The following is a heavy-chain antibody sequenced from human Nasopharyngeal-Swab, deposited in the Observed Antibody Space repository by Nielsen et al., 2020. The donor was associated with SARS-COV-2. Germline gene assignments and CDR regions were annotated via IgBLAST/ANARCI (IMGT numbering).Heavy chain of an antibody. CDR3: ARDLVVGATTSAYYYYYGMDV. D-gene: IGHD1-26*01. V-gene: IGHV3-21*01. CDR1: GFTFSSYI. CDR2: ISSSSSYI. Sequence: SLNISCAASGFTFSSYIMNWVRQAPGKGLEWVSSISSSSSYIYYADSVKGRFTISRDNAKNSLYLQMNSLRAEDTAVYYCARDLVVGATTSAYYYYYGMDVWGQGTTVTVSS. J-gene: IGHJ6*02.